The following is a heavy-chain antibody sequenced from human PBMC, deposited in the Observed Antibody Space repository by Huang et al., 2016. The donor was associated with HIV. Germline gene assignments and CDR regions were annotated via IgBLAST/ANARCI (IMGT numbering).Heavy chain of an antibody. J-gene: IGHJ4*02. D-gene: IGHD3-10*01. Sequence: QVQLQESGPGLVKPSETLSPTCTVSGGSVSSGSYYWSWIRQPTGKGLEWIGYIYDSASTNYHPSLTSRVTITVDTSKNQFSLKLSSVTAADTAVYSCAGDGVCIGEVYRMPFDYWGQGTLVTVSS. CDR3: AGDGVCIGEVYRMPFDY. CDR1: GGSVSSGSYY. V-gene: IGHV4-61*01. CDR2: IYDSAST.